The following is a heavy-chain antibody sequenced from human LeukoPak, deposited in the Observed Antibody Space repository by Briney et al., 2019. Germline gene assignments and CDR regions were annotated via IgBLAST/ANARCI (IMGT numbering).Heavy chain of an antibody. D-gene: IGHD4-23*01. J-gene: IGHJ4*02. CDR1: GFTFSNYP. Sequence: GGSLRLSCAASGFTFSNYPMSWVRQAPGKGLEWVSATTASGTGTYYADSVKGRFTISRDNSKNTLLLQMNSLRAEDTAVYFCARAMVTGGLFDFWGQGTLVTVSS. CDR3: ARAMVTGGLFDF. CDR2: TTASGTGT. V-gene: IGHV3-23*01.